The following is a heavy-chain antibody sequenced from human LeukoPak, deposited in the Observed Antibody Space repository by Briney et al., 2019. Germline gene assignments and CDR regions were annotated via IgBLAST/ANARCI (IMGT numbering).Heavy chain of an antibody. V-gene: IGHV1-24*01. CDR3: ARDLSIITMVRGVSINPLGQDY. D-gene: IGHD3-10*01. J-gene: IGHJ4*02. CDR2: FDPEDGET. Sequence: ASVKVSCKVSGYTLTELSMHWVRQAPGKGLEWMGGFDPEDGETIYAQKFQGRVTMTEDTSTDTAYMELSSLRSEDTAVYYCARDLSIITMVRGVSINPLGQDYWGQGTLVTVSS. CDR1: GYTLTELS.